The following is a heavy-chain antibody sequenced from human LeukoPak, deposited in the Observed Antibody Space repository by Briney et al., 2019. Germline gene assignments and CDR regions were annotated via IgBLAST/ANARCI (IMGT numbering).Heavy chain of an antibody. J-gene: IGHJ4*02. CDR2: IYYSGST. CDR1: GASISSYY. CDR3: ARVKGVVTAILDY. D-gene: IGHD2-21*02. Sequence: SETLSLTCTVPGASISSYYWSWIRQPPGKGLEWIGYIYYSGSTNYNPSLKSRVTFSVDTSKNQFSLKLISVTAADTAVYYCARVKGVVTAILDYWGQGTLVTVSS. V-gene: IGHV4-59*01.